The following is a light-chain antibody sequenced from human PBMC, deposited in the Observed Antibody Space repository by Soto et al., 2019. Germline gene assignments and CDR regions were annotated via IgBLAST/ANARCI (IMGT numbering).Light chain of an antibody. CDR3: SSYTCSGSFVV. Sequence: QSALTQPASVSGSPGQSITISCTGTSSDVGGYNYVSWYQQHPGKAPKVIIYDVSNRPSGVSNRFSGSKSGNTASLTISGLQAEDEADYYCSSYTCSGSFVVFGGGTKLTVL. CDR1: SSDVGGYNY. V-gene: IGLV2-14*01. CDR2: DVS. J-gene: IGLJ2*01.